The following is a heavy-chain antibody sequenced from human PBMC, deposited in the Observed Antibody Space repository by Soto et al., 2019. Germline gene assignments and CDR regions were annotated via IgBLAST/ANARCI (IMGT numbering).Heavy chain of an antibody. CDR3: ARGVDYVWGSYRYFRLFDY. V-gene: IGHV4-34*01. J-gene: IGHJ4*02. Sequence: PSETLSLTCAVYGGSFSGYYWSWIRQPPGKGLEWIGEINHSGSTNYNPSLKSRVTISVDTSKNQFSLKLSSVTAADTAVYYCARGVDYVWGSYRYFRLFDYWGQGTLVTVSS. CDR1: GGSFSGYY. CDR2: INHSGST. D-gene: IGHD3-16*02.